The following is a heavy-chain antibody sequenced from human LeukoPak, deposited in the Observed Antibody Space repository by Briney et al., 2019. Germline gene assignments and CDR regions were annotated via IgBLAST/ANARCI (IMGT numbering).Heavy chain of an antibody. CDR3: ARHDGSSWYYAFDV. CDR1: GVSISSYY. V-gene: IGHV4-59*08. D-gene: IGHD6-13*01. Sequence: SETLSLTCTVSGVSISSYYWSWIRQPPGKGLEWICYIYYSGSTNYSPSLKSRVTISLDTSKNQFSLKLSSVTAADTAVYYCARHDGSSWYYAFDVWGQGTMVTVSS. J-gene: IGHJ3*01. CDR2: IYYSGST.